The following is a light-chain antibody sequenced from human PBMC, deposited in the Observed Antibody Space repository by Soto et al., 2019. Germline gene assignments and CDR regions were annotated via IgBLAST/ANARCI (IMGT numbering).Light chain of an antibody. J-gene: IGKJ2*01. CDR2: KVS. CDR1: QNLAFSNGDTY. V-gene: IGKV2-24*01. Sequence: DVVLYQTLLSSPVTLGQPASISCRSSQNLAFSNGDTYLSWLHQRPGQPPRLLIYKVSNRFSGVPDSFSGSGAGTDFTLKISRVEAEDVGVYYCMQLTHVPYTFGQGTKLEIK. CDR3: MQLTHVPYT.